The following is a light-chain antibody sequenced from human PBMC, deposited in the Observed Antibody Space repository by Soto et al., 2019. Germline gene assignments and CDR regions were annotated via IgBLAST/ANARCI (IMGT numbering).Light chain of an antibody. CDR3: QQLNSFPIT. CDR2: AAS. CDR1: QVISSY. V-gene: IGKV1-9*01. J-gene: IGKJ5*01. Sequence: DMKLTQAKTLHLVSAVGREKITFRASQVISSYLAWYQQKPGRAPKLLIYAASTLQSGVPSRFSGSGSGTEFTLTITSLQPEDFATYYCQQLNSFPITCGQGTRRDIK.